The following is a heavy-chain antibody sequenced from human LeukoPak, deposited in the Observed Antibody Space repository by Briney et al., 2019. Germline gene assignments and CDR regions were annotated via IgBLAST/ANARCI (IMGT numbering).Heavy chain of an antibody. CDR2: IYTSGST. J-gene: IGHJ4*02. Sequence: SETLSLTCTVSGGSISSGSHYWSWIRQPAGTGLEWIGRIYTSGSTNYNPSLKSRVTMSVDTSKNQFSLKLSSVTAADTAVYYCARDAIAVAGGVEDYWGQGTLVTVSS. CDR3: ARDAIAVAGGVEDY. V-gene: IGHV4-61*02. D-gene: IGHD6-19*01. CDR1: GGSISSGSHY.